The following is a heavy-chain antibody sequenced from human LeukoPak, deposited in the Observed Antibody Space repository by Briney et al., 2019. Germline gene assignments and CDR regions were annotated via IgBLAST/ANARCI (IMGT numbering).Heavy chain of an antibody. CDR2: IYYSGST. CDR1: GDSISSDY. J-gene: IGHJ4*02. D-gene: IGHD3-22*01. V-gene: IGHV4-59*01. CDR3: ARVTGYMIEDYFDY. Sequence: PSETLSLTCTVSGDSISSDYWSWIRQPPGKGLEWIGTIYYSGSTYYNPSLKSRVTISVDTSKNQFSLKLRSVTAADTAVYYCARVTGYMIEDYFDYWGQGTLVTVSS.